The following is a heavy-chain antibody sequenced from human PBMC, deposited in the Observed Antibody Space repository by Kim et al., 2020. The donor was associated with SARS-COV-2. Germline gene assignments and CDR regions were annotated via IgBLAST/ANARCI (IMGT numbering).Heavy chain of an antibody. CDR2: GGST. D-gene: IGHD3-10*01. V-gene: IGHV3-53*01. Sequence: GGSTYYADSVKGRFTISRDNSKNTLFFQMNSLRAEDTAVYYCARGVGAFDIWGQGTMVTVSS. J-gene: IGHJ3*02. CDR3: ARGVGAFDI.